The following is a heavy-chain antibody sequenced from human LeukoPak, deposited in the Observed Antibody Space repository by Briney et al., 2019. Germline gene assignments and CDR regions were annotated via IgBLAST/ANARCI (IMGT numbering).Heavy chain of an antibody. CDR3: ARDLGYCSGGSCLYYYGMDV. V-gene: IGHV3-33*01. D-gene: IGHD2-15*01. J-gene: IGHJ6*02. CDR1: GFTFSSYG. Sequence: GRSLRLSCAASGFTFSSYGMHWVRQAPGKGLEWVAVIWYDGSNKYYADSVKGRFTISRDNSKNTLYLQMNSLRAEDTAVYYCARDLGYCSGGSCLYYYGMDVWGQGTTVTVSS. CDR2: IWYDGSNK.